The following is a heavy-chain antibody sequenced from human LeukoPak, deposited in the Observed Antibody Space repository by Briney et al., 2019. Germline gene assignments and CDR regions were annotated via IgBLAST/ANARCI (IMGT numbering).Heavy chain of an antibody. CDR3: ARDSSSWYLDY. CDR1: GFTFSSYW. Sequence: PGGSLRLSCAASGFTFSSYWMHWVRQAPGKGLVWVSGISGIGGSTYYADSVKGRFTISRDNAKNSLYLQMNSLRAEDTAVYYCARDSSSWYLDYWGQGTLVTVSS. J-gene: IGHJ4*02. V-gene: IGHV3-74*01. CDR2: ISGIGGST. D-gene: IGHD6-13*01.